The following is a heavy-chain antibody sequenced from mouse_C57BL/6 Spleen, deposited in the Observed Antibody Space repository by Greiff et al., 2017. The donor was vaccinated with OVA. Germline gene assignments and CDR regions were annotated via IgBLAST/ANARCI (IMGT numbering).Heavy chain of an antibody. V-gene: IGHV1-69*01. CDR1: GYTFTSYW. CDR3: ARRGIYAGVAY. CDR2: IDPSDSYT. D-gene: IGHD1-1*01. Sequence: QVQLQQPGAELVMPGASVKLSCKASGYTFTSYWMHWVKQRPGQGLEWIGEIDPSDSYTNYNQKFKGKSTLTVDKSSSTAYMQLSSLTSEDSAVYYCARRGIYAGVAYWGQGTLVTVSA. J-gene: IGHJ3*01.